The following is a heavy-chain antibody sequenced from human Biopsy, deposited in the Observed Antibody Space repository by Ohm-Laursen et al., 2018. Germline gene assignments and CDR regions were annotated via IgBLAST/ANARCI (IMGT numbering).Heavy chain of an antibody. CDR1: GGSISRSSYY. V-gene: IGHV4-39*01. CDR3: ARQEFATSPLDY. CDR2: IYYSGST. D-gene: IGHD3-10*01. J-gene: IGHJ4*02. Sequence: SETLSLTCIVTGGSISRSSYYWDWIRQPPGKGLEWIGSIYYSGSTYYNPSLKSRVTISPDRPKNQFSLKLTSVSAADTAMYYCARQEFATSPLDYWGQGSLVTVSS.